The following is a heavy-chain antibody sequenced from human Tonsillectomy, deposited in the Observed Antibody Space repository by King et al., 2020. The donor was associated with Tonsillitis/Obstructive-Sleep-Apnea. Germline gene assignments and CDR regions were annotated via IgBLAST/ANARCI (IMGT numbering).Heavy chain of an antibody. D-gene: IGHD2-15*01. Sequence: VQLVESGGGVVQPGRSLRLSCAASGFTFRSYGMHWVRQAPGKGLEGVAVIWYDGSNKYFADSVKGRFTISRDNSKNPLYLQMNSLRAEDTAVYYCARDYSAHFDYWGQGTLVTVSS. CDR1: GFTFRSYG. CDR3: ARDYSAHFDY. CDR2: IWYDGSNK. V-gene: IGHV3-33*01. J-gene: IGHJ4*02.